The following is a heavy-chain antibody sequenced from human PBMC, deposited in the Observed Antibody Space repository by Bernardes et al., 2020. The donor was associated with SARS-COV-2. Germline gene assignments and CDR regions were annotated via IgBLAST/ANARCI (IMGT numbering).Heavy chain of an antibody. V-gene: IGHV3-23*01. D-gene: IGHD4-17*01. CDR1: GFTFSSYA. J-gene: IGHJ6*02. CDR2: ISGSGGST. CDR3: AKPSGTTVTYYYYYGMDV. Sequence: GGSLRLSCAASGFTFSSYAMSWVRQAPGKGLEWVSAISGSGGSTYYADSVKGRFTISRDNSKNTLYLQMNSLRAEDTAVYYCAKPSGTTVTYYYYYGMDVWGQGTTVTVSS.